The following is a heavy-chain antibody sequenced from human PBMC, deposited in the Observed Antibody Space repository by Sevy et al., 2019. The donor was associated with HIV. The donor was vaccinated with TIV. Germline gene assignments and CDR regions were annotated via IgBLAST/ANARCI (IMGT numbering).Heavy chain of an antibody. CDR2: FDPEDEET. D-gene: IGHD3-22*01. J-gene: IGHJ4*02. CDR3: ATTKDYYDSSGSPFDY. V-gene: IGHV1-24*01. Sequence: ASVKVSCKVSGYTLSELSMHWVLLAPGKGLEWMGSFDPEDEETTYAQKFQGRVTMTEDTSTDTAYMELSSLRSEDTAVYYCATTKDYYDSSGSPFDYWGQRTLVTVSS. CDR1: GYTLSELS.